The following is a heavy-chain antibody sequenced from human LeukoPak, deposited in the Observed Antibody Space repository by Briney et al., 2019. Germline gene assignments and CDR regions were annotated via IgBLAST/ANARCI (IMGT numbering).Heavy chain of an antibody. CDR2: IYGSGRT. Sequence: PSETLSLTCTVSGGSIRGYLWNWIRQPAGKGLEWIGRIYGSGRTSYNPSLESRVTMSVDTSKNQFSLKLTSMTAADTAVYYCARVYYDFWSGSSNWFDPWGQGTLVTVSS. CDR1: GGSIRGYL. J-gene: IGHJ5*02. V-gene: IGHV4-4*07. CDR3: ARVYYDFWSGSSNWFDP. D-gene: IGHD3-3*01.